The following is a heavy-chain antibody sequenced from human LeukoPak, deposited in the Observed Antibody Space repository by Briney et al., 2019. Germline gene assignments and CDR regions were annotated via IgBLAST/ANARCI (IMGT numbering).Heavy chain of an antibody. CDR3: AKKRIAAAGKNDFDY. CDR1: GFTFSSYA. V-gene: IGHV3-23*01. CDR2: ISGSASLT. Sequence: GGSLRLSCAASGFTFSSYAVSWVRQAPGKGLEWVSLISGSASLTYYADSVKGRFTISRDNSKNTVYLQMNSLRVEDTAVYHCAKKRIAAAGKNDFDYWGQGTQVTVSS. J-gene: IGHJ4*02. D-gene: IGHD6-13*01.